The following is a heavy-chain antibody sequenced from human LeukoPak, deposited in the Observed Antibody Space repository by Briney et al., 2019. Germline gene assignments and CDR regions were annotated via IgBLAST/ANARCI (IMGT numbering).Heavy chain of an antibody. CDR2: DTSSTTST. Sequence: GGSLRLSGTASEFSISHYAMSWVRQAPGKGLEWVSADTSSTTSTYYANSVRGRFTISRDNSMNTLYLQMNSLRADDTAVYYCSKAPLETCTGAVCYYLDVWGKGTTVIVSS. V-gene: IGHV3-23*01. CDR1: EFSISHYA. D-gene: IGHD2-8*02. CDR3: SKAPLETCTGAVCYYLDV. J-gene: IGHJ6*03.